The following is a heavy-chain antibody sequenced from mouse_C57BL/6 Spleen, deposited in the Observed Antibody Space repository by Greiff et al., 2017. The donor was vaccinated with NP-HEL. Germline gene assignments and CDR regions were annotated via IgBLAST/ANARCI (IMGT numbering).Heavy chain of an antibody. D-gene: IGHD1-1*01. V-gene: IGHV14-4*01. CDR2: IDPENGDT. Sequence: EVQLQQSGAELVRPGASVKLSCTASGFNIKDDYMHWVKQRPEQGLEWIGWIDPENGDTEYASKFQGKATITADTSSNTAYLQLSSLTSEDTAVYYCTTPITTVVADCWGQGTTLTVSS. CDR1: GFNIKDDY. CDR3: TTPITTVVADC. J-gene: IGHJ2*01.